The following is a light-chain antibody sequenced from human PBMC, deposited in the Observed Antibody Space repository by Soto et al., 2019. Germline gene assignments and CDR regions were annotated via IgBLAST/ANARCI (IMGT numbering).Light chain of an antibody. J-gene: IGLJ3*02. CDR3: LSYTSANTRV. CDR1: SSDVGGYKF. Sequence: QSALTQPASVSASPGQSITISCTGTSSDVGGYKFVSWYQHHPGKAPKLMIYEVNNRPSGVSNRFSGSKSGNTASLTISGLQPEDEADYCLSYTSANTRVFGGGTKVTVL. V-gene: IGLV2-14*01. CDR2: EVN.